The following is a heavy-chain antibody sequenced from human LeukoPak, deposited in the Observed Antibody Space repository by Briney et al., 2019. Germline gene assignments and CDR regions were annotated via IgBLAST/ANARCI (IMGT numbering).Heavy chain of an antibody. D-gene: IGHD4-17*01. J-gene: IGHJ4*02. Sequence: ASVKVSCKASGYSFSIYGITWARQAPGQGLEYLGWISASDGTTNYAQKVQDRITMTTDTSTSTAYLELRSLRSEDTAVYYCARCGAAVTTHFSHWGQGTLVTVSS. CDR2: ISASDGTT. CDR1: GYSFSIYG. V-gene: IGHV1-18*01. CDR3: ARCGAAVTTHFSH.